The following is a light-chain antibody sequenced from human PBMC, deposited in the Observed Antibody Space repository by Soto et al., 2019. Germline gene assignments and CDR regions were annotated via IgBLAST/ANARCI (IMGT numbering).Light chain of an antibody. V-gene: IGKV3-20*01. J-gene: IGKJ4*01. CDR3: QQYGGSPPGVT. Sequence: IVLTQSPGTLSLSPGERATVSCRASETIGRAYFAWYQHRPGRTPRLVLSATSNRAAGIPDRFGGSGSGADFTLTISGVEPEDFAVYYCQQYGGSPPGVTFGGGTKVEIK. CDR2: ATS. CDR1: ETIGRAY.